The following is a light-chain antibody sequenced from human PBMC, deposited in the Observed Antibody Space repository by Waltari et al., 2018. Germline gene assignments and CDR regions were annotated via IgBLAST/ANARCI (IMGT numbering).Light chain of an antibody. CDR2: GAS. V-gene: IGKV3-15*01. CDR1: QSVSSN. CDR3: QQYNNWPRT. J-gene: IGKJ1*01. Sequence: EIVMTQSPATLSVSPGERATLSCRTSQSVSSNLAWYQQKPGHAPRLLIYGASTRAPGITAIFSGSGYGTELTLTISSLQSEDFAVYYCQQYNNWPRTFGQGTKVEIK.